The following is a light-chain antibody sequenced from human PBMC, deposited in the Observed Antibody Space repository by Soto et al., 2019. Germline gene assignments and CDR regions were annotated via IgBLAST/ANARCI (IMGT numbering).Light chain of an antibody. CDR3: QQYYSTPLT. V-gene: IGKV4-1*01. CDR1: QSVLYSSKNKNY. CDR2: WAS. J-gene: IGKJ4*01. Sequence: DIVLTQSPDSLAVSLGERATINCKSSQSVLYSSKNKNYLAWYQQEPGQPPKLLIYWASTREPGVPDRFSGSGSGTDFTLTISSLQAEDVAVYYCQQYYSTPLTFGGGTKVEIK.